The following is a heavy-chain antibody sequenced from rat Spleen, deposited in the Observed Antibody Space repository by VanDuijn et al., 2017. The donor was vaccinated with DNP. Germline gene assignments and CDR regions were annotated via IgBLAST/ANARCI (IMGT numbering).Heavy chain of an antibody. Sequence: EVPLVESGGGFVQPGRSLKLSCAASGFTFSDYNMAWVRQAPKKGLEWVATISYDGSSTHYRDSVKGRLTISRDNAKSILYLQMDSLRSEDTATYYCANAEDWGQGVMVTVAS. CDR3: ANAED. J-gene: IGHJ2*01. CDR1: GFTFSDYN. CDR2: ISYDGSST. V-gene: IGHV5-7*01. D-gene: IGHD3-2*01.